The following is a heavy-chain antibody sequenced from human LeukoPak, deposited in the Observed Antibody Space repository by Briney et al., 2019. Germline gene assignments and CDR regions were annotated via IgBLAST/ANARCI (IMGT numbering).Heavy chain of an antibody. Sequence: GASVKVSCKASGYTFTSYGISWVRQAPGQGLEWMGWISAYNGNTNYAQKLQGRVTMTTDTSTSTAYMELRSLRSDDTAVYYCARALPYYYDSSGYQELGQYFQHWGQGTLVTVSS. CDR2: ISAYNGNT. D-gene: IGHD3-22*01. V-gene: IGHV1-18*01. CDR3: ARALPYYYDSSGYQELGQYFQH. CDR1: GYTFTSYG. J-gene: IGHJ1*01.